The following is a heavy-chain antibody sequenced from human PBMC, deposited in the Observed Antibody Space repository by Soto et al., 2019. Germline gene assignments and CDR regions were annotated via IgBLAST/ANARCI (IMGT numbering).Heavy chain of an antibody. J-gene: IGHJ6*02. CDR1: GFTFSSYA. CDR2: ISYDGSNK. V-gene: IGHV3-30-3*01. CDR3: ARFPSFNTSYYYYGMDV. Sequence: QVQLVESGGGVVQPGRSLRLSCAASGFTFSSYAMHWVRQAPGKGLEWVAVISYDGSNKYYADSVKGRFTISRDNSKNTLYLQMNSLRAEDTAVYYCARFPSFNTSYYYYGMDVWGQGTTVTVSS.